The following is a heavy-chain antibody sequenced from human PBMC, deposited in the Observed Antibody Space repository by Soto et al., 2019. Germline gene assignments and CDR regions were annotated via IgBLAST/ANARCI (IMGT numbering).Heavy chain of an antibody. J-gene: IGHJ5*02. D-gene: IGHD2-2*01. Sequence: GGSLRLSCAASGFTVSSSYMSWVRQAPGKGLEWVSVIHSGGSTFYADSVKGRFTISRYSSKNTLYLQMNSLRAEDTAVYYCAGAGPYCSDTSCPPWGSWGQGTLVTVSS. CDR2: IHSGGST. V-gene: IGHV3-53*04. CDR1: GFTVSSSY. CDR3: AGAGPYCSDTSCPPWGS.